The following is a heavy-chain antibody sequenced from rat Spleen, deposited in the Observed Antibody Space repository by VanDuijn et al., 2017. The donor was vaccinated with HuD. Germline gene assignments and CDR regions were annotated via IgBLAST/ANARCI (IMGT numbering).Heavy chain of an antibody. CDR3: TRGGNYDFDY. J-gene: IGHJ2*01. CDR2: ISYVGSGT. CDR1: GFTFGDYA. D-gene: IGHD1-10*01. V-gene: IGHV5-22*01. Sequence: EVQLVESGGGLVQPGKSLKLSCVASGFTFGDYAMAWVRQAPQQGLEWVASISYVGSGTYHGDSVKGRFTISRDNARSTLNLQMNSLRSEEPATYYWTRGGNYDFDYWGQGVMVTVSS.